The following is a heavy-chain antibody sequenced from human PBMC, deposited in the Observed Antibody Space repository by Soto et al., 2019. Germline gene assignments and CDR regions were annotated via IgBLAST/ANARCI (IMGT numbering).Heavy chain of an antibody. J-gene: IGHJ6*02. CDR3: AVAAVREIMAQESSGMAV. CDR2: IMPTVDSA. CDR1: GGTLSDYA. V-gene: IGHV1-69*01. Sequence: QVQLVQSGAEVKTPGSSVKVSCKASGGTLSDYAISWVRQAPGQGLEWMGGIMPTVDSANYAQNFQGRLTISEDETTSTANLGLGSLRSDETAVYYCAVAAVREIMAQESSGMAVWGQGTTVIVAS. D-gene: IGHD3-10*01.